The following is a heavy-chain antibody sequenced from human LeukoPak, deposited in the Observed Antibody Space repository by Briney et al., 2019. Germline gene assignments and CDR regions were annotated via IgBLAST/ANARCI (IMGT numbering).Heavy chain of an antibody. D-gene: IGHD3-3*01. CDR2: INPNSGGT. V-gene: IGHV1-2*02. Sequence: ASVKVSCKASGYTFNGYYIHWVRQAPGQGLEWMGWINPNSGGTNYAQKFQDRVTMTRDTSISTAYMELSSLRSEDTAVYYCARELRYYDFWSGYYYYMDVWGKGTTVTVSS. J-gene: IGHJ6*03. CDR1: GYTFNGYY. CDR3: ARELRYYDFWSGYYYYMDV.